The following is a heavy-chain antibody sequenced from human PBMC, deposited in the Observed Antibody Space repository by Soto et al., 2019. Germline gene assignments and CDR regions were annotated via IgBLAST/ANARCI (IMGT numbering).Heavy chain of an antibody. J-gene: IGHJ4*02. Sequence: EVQLVESGGGLVQPGGSLRLSCAASGFTFNNYWMHWVRQAPGKELVWVSRIKGDGSSTNSTDFVQGRFTISRDNAKKPLYKERNIWRAGDTAVHHCAGDGLYPYYQHHGAQGPLVTVSP. D-gene: IGHD2-2*01. V-gene: IGHV3-74*01. CDR3: AGDGLYPYYQHH. CDR2: IKGDGSST. CDR1: GFTFNNYW.